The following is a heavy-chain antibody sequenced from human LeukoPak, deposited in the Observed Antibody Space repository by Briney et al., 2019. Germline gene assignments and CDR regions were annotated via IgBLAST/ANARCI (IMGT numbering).Heavy chain of an antibody. Sequence: SQTLSLTCAISRDSVSSNSALWNWIRQSPSRGLEWLGKTYYRSNWYSDYAVSVKSRITINPDTSKNQFSLQLNSVTPEDTAVYYCARGYYGMAVWGQGTTVTVSS. V-gene: IGHV6-1*01. J-gene: IGHJ6*02. CDR1: RDSVSSNSAL. CDR3: ARGYYGMAV. CDR2: TYYRSNWYS.